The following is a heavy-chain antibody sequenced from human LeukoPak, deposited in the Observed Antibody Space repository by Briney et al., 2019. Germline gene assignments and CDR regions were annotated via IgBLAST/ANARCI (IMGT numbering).Heavy chain of an antibody. J-gene: IGHJ4*02. V-gene: IGHV3-20*04. CDR1: GFIFDNFG. D-gene: IGHD4-23*01. CDR3: ARGRDLSTVVPHYFDY. CDR2: INWSGDST. Sequence: GGSLRLSCAASGFIFDNFGMTWVRQAPGKGLEWVSGINWSGDSTGYADSVKGRFTFSRDNTKNSLYLQMNSLRAEDTALYYCARGRDLSTVVPHYFDYWGQGTLVTVSS.